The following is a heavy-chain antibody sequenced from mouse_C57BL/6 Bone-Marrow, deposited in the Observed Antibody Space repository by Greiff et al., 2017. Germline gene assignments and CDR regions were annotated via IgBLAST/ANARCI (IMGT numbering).Heavy chain of an antibody. V-gene: IGHV1-52*01. CDR3: ARDGSSSTEDFDY. CDR2: IDPSDSET. J-gene: IGHJ2*01. D-gene: IGHD1-1*01. Sequence: VKLQQPGAELVRPGSSVKLSCKASGYTFTSYWMHWVKQRPIQGLEWIGNIDPSDSETHYNQKFKDKATLTVDKSSSTAYMQLSSLPSEDSAVYYCARDGSSSTEDFDYWGQGTTLTVSS. CDR1: GYTFTSYW.